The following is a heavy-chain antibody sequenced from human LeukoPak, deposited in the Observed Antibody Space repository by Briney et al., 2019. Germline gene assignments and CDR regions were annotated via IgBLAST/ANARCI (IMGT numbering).Heavy chain of an antibody. J-gene: IGHJ4*02. CDR2: IYYSGST. V-gene: IGHV4-59*12. Sequence: SETLSLTCTVSGGSISSYYWSWIRQPPGKGLEWIGYIYYSGSTNYNPSLKSRVTISVDTSKNQFSLKLSSVTAADTAVYYCARDTRAVAATYFDYWGQGTLVTVSS. CDR3: ARDTRAVAATYFDY. D-gene: IGHD2-15*01. CDR1: GGSISSYY.